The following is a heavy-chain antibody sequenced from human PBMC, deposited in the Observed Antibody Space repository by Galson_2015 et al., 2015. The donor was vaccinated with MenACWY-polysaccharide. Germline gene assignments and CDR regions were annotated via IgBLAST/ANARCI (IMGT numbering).Heavy chain of an antibody. CDR3: AKRAPMVTSLFYGMDV. J-gene: IGHJ6*02. D-gene: IGHD4/OR15-4a*01. V-gene: IGHV3-23*01. CDR1: VFTFSNYA. Sequence: SLRLSCAASVFTFSNYAMSWVRQAPGKGLDWVSAISGSGSTTYYADSVKGRFAISRDNSKNTLYLQMSSLRAEDTAVYYCAKRAPMVTSLFYGMDVWGQETTVTVSS. CDR2: ISGSGSTT.